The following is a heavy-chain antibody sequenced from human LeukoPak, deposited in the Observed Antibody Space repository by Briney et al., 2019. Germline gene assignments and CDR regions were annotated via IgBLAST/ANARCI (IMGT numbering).Heavy chain of an antibody. J-gene: IGHJ3*02. CDR1: GGSISSGSYY. D-gene: IGHD6-19*01. CDR2: IYTSGST. V-gene: IGHV4-61*02. CDR3: ARDGAATVAGYAFDI. Sequence: SETLSLTCTVSGGSISSGSYYWSWIRQPAGKGLEWIGRIYTSGSTNYNPSLKSRVTISVDKSKNQFSLKLISLTAADTAVYYCARDGAATVAGYAFDIWGQGTMVTVSS.